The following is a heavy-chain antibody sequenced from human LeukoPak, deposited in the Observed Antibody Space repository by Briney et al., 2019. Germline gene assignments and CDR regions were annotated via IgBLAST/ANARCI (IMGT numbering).Heavy chain of an antibody. CDR2: IYPGDSDT. J-gene: IGHJ4*02. V-gene: IGHV5-51*01. CDR1: GYSFTSYW. Sequence: GESLKISCKGSGYSFTSYWIGWVRQMPGKGLEWMGIIYPGDSDTTYSPSFQGQVTISADKSISTAYVQWNSLKASDTAMYYCARRSSIATRLFDYGGQGTLVTVSS. D-gene: IGHD6-6*01. CDR3: ARRSSIATRLFDY.